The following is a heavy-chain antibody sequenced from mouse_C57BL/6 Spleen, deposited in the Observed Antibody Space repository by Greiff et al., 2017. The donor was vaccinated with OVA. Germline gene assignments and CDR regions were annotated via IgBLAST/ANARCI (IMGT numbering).Heavy chain of an antibody. CDR3: AVTGRDWYFDV. CDR2: INPNNGGT. D-gene: IGHD4-1*01. J-gene: IGHJ1*03. CDR1: GYTFTDYY. V-gene: IGHV1-26*01. Sequence: VQLQQSGPELVKPGASVKISCKASGYTFTDYYMNWVKQSHGKSLEWIGDINPNNGGTSYNQKFKGKATLTVDKSSSTAYMELRSLTSEDSAVYYCAVTGRDWYFDVWGTGTTVTVSS.